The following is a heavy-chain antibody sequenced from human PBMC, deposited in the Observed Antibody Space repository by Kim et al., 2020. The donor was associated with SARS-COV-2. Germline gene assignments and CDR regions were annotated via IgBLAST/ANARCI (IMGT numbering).Heavy chain of an antibody. J-gene: IGHJ4*02. CDR3: ATNLAAAGVV. D-gene: IGHD6-13*01. CDR1: GFTVSSNY. V-gene: IGHV3-66*01. CDR2: IYSGDKT. Sequence: GGSLRLSCAASGFTVSSNYMSWLRQAPGKGLEWLSVIYSGDKTYYVESVKGRLTISRDNSKNTLYLHMSSLRVEDTAVYYFATNLAAAGVVWGQGTLVTV.